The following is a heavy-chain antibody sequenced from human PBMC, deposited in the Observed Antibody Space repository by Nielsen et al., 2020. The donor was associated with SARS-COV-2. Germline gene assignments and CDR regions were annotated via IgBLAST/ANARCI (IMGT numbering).Heavy chain of an antibody. CDR3: TRHRYTTSWFLRYGMDV. D-gene: IGHD6-13*01. J-gene: IGHJ6*02. CDR1: GGSISSNNW. CDR2: IYHRGST. Sequence: SETLSLTCAVSGGSISSNNWWSWVRQPPGKGLEWIGEIYHRGSTNYSPSLKTRVTISVDTSKNQFSLKLSSVTAADTAIYYCTRHRYTTSWFLRYGMDVWGQGTTVTVSS. V-gene: IGHV4-4*02.